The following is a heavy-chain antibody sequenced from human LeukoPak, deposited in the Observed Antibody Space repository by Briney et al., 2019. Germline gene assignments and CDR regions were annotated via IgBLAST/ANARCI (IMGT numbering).Heavy chain of an antibody. CDR2: ITSSGYTI. V-gene: IGHV3-48*03. Sequence: GGSLRLSCAASGFTFSGYEMNWVRQAPGKGLEWVSYITSSGYTIYYADSVKGRFTISRDNAKNSLYLQMNSLRAEDTAVYYCARGRYYFDHWGQGTLVTVSS. CDR1: GFTFSGYE. CDR3: ARGRYYFDH. J-gene: IGHJ4*02.